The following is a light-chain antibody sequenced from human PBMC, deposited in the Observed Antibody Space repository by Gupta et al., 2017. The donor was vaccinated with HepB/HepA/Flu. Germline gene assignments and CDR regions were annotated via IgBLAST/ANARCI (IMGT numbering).Light chain of an antibody. V-gene: IGKV1-33*01. Sequence: DIQMTQSPSSLSASIGDRVTITCRASQDVNIYLNWYQKKSGKAPKLLICNASKLEKGVPSRFSGDGSGTDFTLTIGSMQTEDIATYYCQQYESLPTFGGGTTVAIK. J-gene: IGKJ4*01. CDR3: QQYESLPT. CDR1: QDVNIY. CDR2: NAS.